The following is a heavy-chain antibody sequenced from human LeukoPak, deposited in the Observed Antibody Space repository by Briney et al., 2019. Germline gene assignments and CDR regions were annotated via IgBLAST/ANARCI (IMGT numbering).Heavy chain of an antibody. CDR3: ARGRHGGNSRRYPPDY. V-gene: IGHV1-18*01. D-gene: IGHD4-23*01. CDR2: ISAYNGNT. CDR1: GYTFTSYG. J-gene: IGHJ4*02. Sequence: ASVKVSCKASGYTFTSYGISWVRQAPGQGLEWMGWISAYNGNTNYAQKLQGRVTMTTDTSTSTAYMELRSLRPDDTAVYYCARGRHGGNSRRYPPDYWGQGTLVTVSS.